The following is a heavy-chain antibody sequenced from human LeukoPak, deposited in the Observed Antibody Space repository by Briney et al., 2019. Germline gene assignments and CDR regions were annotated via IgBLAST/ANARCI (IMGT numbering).Heavy chain of an antibody. CDR1: GYTFISFG. V-gene: IGHV1-18*01. D-gene: IGHD5-24*01. J-gene: IGHJ3*02. CDR3: ARAVEMSVFDI. Sequence: ASVKVSCKASGYTFISFGINWVRQAPGQGLEWMGRISAYNGNTNYAQNLQDRVTMTIDTSTSTTYMDLRSLRSDDTAVYYCARAVEMSVFDIWGPGTMVTVSS. CDR2: ISAYNGNT.